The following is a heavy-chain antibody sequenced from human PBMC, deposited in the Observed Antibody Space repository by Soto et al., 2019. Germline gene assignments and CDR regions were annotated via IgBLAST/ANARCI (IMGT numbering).Heavy chain of an antibody. J-gene: IGHJ4*02. CDR1: GYSFAGYW. V-gene: IGHV5-10-1*01. D-gene: IGHD3-22*01. CDR2: IDPSDSQT. CDR3: ARQIYDSDTGPNFQYYFDS. Sequence: GESLKISCKGSGYSFAGYWITWVRQKPGKGLEWMGRIDPSDSQTYYSPSFRGHVTISVTKSITTVFLQWSSLRASGTAMYYCARQIYDSDTGPNFQYYFDSWGQGTPVTVSS.